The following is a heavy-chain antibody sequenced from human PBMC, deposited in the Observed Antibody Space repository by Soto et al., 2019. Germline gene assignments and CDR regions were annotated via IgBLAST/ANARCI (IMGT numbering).Heavy chain of an antibody. CDR1: GYTFTSYD. V-gene: IGHV1-8*01. CDR2: MNPNSGNT. CDR3: ARAAEGRYYYYYYYMDV. J-gene: IGHJ6*03. D-gene: IGHD1-26*01. Sequence: ASVKVSCKASGYTFTSYDINWVRQATGQGLEWMGWMNPNSGNTGYAQKFQGRVTMTTNTSISTAYMELSSLRSEDTAVYYCARAAEGRYYYYYYYMDVWGKGTTVTVSS.